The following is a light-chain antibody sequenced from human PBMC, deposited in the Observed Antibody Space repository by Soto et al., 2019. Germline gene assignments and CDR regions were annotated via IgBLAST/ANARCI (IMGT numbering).Light chain of an antibody. CDR2: AAS. CDR1: QGISNY. J-gene: IGKJ5*01. V-gene: IGKV1-27*01. Sequence: DIQMTQSPSSLSASVGDRATITCRASQGISNYLAWYQQKPGKVPKLLLYAASTLQSGVPSRCSGSGSGTDFTLTIGSLQPEDVATYDGQKYNSAPPTFGQGTRLEI. CDR3: QKYNSAPPT.